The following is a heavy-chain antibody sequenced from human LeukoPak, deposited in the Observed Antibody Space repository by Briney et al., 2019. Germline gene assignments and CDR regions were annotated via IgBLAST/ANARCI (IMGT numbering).Heavy chain of an antibody. CDR1: EFTFSSYA. CDR3: AKGSGYFDWLLTYYFDY. J-gene: IGHJ4*02. CDR2: ISGSGGST. Sequence: GGSLRLSCAASEFTFSSYAMSWVRQAPGKGLEWVSAISGSGGSTYYADSVKGRFTISRDNSKNTLYLQMNSLRAEDTAVYYCAKGSGYFDWLLTYYFDYWGQGTLVTVSS. D-gene: IGHD3-9*01. V-gene: IGHV3-23*01.